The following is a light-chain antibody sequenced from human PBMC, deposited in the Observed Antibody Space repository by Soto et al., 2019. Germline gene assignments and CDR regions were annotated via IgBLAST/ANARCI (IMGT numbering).Light chain of an antibody. CDR2: SDN. Sequence: QSVLTQPPSASGTPGQRVTLSCFGSNSNIGSNTVNWYQQVLGSAPKLVMFSDNQRPSGVPDRLSGSRSGSSASLAITGLQTVDEADYFCAAWDDNLKGPVFGGGTKLTVL. V-gene: IGLV1-44*01. J-gene: IGLJ3*02. CDR1: NSNIGSNT. CDR3: AAWDDNLKGPV.